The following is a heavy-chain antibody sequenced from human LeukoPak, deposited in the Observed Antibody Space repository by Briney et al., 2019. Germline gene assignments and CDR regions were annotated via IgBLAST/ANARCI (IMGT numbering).Heavy chain of an antibody. CDR1: GFTFSSYS. CDR3: AGGLSIAARQEIDY. J-gene: IGHJ4*02. D-gene: IGHD6-6*01. V-gene: IGHV3-21*01. Sequence: KSGGSLRLSCAASGFTFSSYSMNWVRQAPGKGLEWVSSISGSSSYIYYADSVKGRFTISRDNAKNSLYLQMNSLRAEDTAVYYCAGGLSIAARQEIDYWGQGTLVTVSS. CDR2: ISGSSSYI.